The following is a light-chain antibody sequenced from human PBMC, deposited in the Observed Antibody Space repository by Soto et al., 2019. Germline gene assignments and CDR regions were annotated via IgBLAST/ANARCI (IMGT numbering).Light chain of an antibody. Sequence: QAVVTQPRSVSGSPGQSVTISCTGTSSDVGGYNYVSWYQQHPGKAPKVMIYDVSKWPSGVPDRFSGSKSGNTASLTISGLQAEDEADYYCCSYAGSYTWVFGGGTKLTVL. V-gene: IGLV2-11*01. CDR2: DVS. CDR1: SSDVGGYNY. CDR3: CSYAGSYTWV. J-gene: IGLJ3*02.